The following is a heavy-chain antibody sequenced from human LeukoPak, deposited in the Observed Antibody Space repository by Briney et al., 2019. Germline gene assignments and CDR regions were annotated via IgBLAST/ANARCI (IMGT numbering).Heavy chain of an antibody. Sequence: GGSLRLSCAASGFTFGSYGMHWVRQAPGKGLEWVAFIRYDGRNKYYADSVIGRFTISRDNSKNTLYLQMNSLRAEDTAVYYCAKEPHRQYYDSSGFYFDYWGQGTLVTVSS. CDR2: IRYDGRNK. CDR3: AKEPHRQYYDSSGFYFDY. CDR1: GFTFGSYG. J-gene: IGHJ4*02. V-gene: IGHV3-30*02. D-gene: IGHD3-22*01.